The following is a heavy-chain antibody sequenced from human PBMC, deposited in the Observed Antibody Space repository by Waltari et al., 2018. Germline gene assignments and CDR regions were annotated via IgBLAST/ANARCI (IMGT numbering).Heavy chain of an antibody. D-gene: IGHD3-10*01. V-gene: IGHV5-51*01. Sequence: EVQLVQSGAEVKKPGESLKIPCRASGSGLTSSRTRWVRQLPAKGLDWMGIIWPGDSDTRYSPSFQGQVTLSADKSISTAYLQWSSLEASDTAIYYCARGYLSGTNHYFDYWGQGTLVTVSS. CDR3: ARGYLSGTNHYFDY. J-gene: IGHJ4*02. CDR1: GSGLTSSR. CDR2: IWPGDSDT.